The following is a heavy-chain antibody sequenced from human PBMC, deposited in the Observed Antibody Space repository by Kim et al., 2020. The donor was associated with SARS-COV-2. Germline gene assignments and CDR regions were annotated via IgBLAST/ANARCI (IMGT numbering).Heavy chain of an antibody. CDR1: GFTFSNAW. CDR3: TTSVPGSGSEYTDFDY. J-gene: IGHJ4*02. D-gene: IGHD3-10*01. CDR2: IKSKTDGGTT. V-gene: IGHV3-15*01. Sequence: GGSLRLSCAASGFTFSNAWMSWVRQAPGKGLEWVCRIKSKTDGGTTDYAAPVKGRFTISRDDSKNTLYLQMNSLKTEDTAVYYCTTSVPGSGSEYTDFDYWGQGTLVTVSS.